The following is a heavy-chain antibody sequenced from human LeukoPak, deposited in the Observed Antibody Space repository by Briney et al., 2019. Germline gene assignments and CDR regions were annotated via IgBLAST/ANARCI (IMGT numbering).Heavy chain of an antibody. Sequence: SETLSLTCAVYGGSFSGYYWSWIRQPPGKGLEWIGEINHSGSTNYNPSLKSRVTISVDTSKNQFSLKLSSVTAADTAVYYCAGKWRGSGSYYKGEFDPWGQGTLVTVSS. J-gene: IGHJ5*02. V-gene: IGHV4-34*01. CDR3: AGKWRGSGSYYKGEFDP. D-gene: IGHD3-10*01. CDR2: INHSGST. CDR1: GGSFSGYY.